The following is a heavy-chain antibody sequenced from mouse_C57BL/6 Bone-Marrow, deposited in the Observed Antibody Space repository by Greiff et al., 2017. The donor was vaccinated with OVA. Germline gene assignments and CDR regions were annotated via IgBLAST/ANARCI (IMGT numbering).Heavy chain of an antibody. CDR3: ARAYYGSSQGY. CDR2: ISSGSSTI. D-gene: IGHD1-1*01. V-gene: IGHV5-17*01. J-gene: IGHJ3*01. CDR1: GFTFSDYG. Sequence: EVKLVESGGGLVKPGGSLKLSCAASGFTFSDYGMHWVRQAPEKGLEWVAYISSGSSTIYYADTVKGRFTISRDNAKNTLFLQMTSLRSEDTAMYYCARAYYGSSQGYWGQGTLVTVSA.